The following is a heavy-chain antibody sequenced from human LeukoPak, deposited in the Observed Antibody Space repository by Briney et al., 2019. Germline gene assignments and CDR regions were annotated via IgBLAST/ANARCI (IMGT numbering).Heavy chain of an antibody. Sequence: GGSLRLSCAASGFTFSSYAMSWVRQAPGKGLEWVSAISGGGGSTYYADSVKSRFTISRDNSKNTLILQMNSLRAEDTAVYYCAKGDAAMDYWGQGTLVTVSS. J-gene: IGHJ4*02. V-gene: IGHV3-23*01. CDR2: ISGGGGST. D-gene: IGHD5-18*01. CDR1: GFTFSSYA. CDR3: AKGDAAMDY.